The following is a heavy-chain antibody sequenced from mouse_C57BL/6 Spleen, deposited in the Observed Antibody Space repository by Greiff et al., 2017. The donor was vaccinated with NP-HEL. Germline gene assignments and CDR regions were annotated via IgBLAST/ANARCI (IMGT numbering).Heavy chain of an antibody. D-gene: IGHD4-1*01. Sequence: EVNLVESGGDLVKPGGSLKLSCAASGFTFSSYGMSWVRQTPDKRLEWVATISSGGSYTYYPDSVKGRFTISRDNAKNTLYLQMSSLKSEDTAMYYCARHSNFYCDYWGQGTTLTVSS. V-gene: IGHV5-6*01. J-gene: IGHJ2*01. CDR3: ARHSNFYCDY. CDR1: GFTFSSYG. CDR2: ISSGGSYT.